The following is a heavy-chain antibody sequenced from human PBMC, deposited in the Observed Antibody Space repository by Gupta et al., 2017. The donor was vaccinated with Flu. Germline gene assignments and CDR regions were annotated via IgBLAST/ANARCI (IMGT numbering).Heavy chain of an antibody. V-gene: IGHV3-30*18. J-gene: IGHJ5*01. CDR2: ISFDATYK. CDR3: AKDQREYCNGGECYPQIFDY. D-gene: IGHD2-8*02. Sequence: QVQLVESGGGVVPPGKSLRLSCAASGFIFSDYGVHWVRQGPGKGLEWVAVISFDATYKNYADAVKGRFTISRDNSKNTLFLQMNSPRPEDTAVYYCAKDQREYCNGGECYPQIFDYWGQGTLVTVSP. CDR1: GFIFSDYG.